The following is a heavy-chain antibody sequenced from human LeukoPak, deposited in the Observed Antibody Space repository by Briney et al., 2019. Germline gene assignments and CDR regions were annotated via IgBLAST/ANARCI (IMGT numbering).Heavy chain of an antibody. CDR3: ARDRSGLRIRFLEWAFEY. J-gene: IGHJ4*02. CDR2: ISDGSDK. CDR1: GFMFSKTG. Sequence: QSGGSLRLSCAASGFMFSKTGVHWVRQAPGKGLEWVAAISDGSDKYYAASLKGRFTISRDNSKNTLYLQINSLRFEDTAVYYCARDRSGLRIRFLEWAFEYWGQGTHVTVSS. D-gene: IGHD3-3*01. V-gene: IGHV3-30*03.